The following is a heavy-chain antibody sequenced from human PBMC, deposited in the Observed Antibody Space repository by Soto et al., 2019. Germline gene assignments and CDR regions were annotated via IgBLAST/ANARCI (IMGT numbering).Heavy chain of an antibody. CDR2: ISPIFGTP. V-gene: IGHV1-69*01. D-gene: IGHD3-10*01. Sequence: QVQLVQSGAEVKKPGSSVTVSCKASGGTFSSYTISWVRQAPGQGLEWLAGISPIFGTPISAQKFQDRVPITADDSTITAYMEMNRLTSEDTAAAYCSRVVGCSRLSLDYCGQGTMVTISS. CDR1: GGTFSSYT. J-gene: IGHJ4*02. CDR3: SRVVGCSRLSLDY.